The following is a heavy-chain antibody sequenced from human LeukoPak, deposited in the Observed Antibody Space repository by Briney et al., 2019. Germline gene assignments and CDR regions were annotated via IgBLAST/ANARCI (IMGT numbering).Heavy chain of an antibody. V-gene: IGHV1-2*02. Sequence: ASVKVSCKASGYTFTGYYIHWVRQAPGQGLEWMGWINPNSGGTNYAQNLQGRVTMTRDTSISTAFMELSRLTSDDTAVYYCARDVFAEDSNHHKFDPWGQGTLVTVSS. CDR1: GYTFTGYY. CDR2: INPNSGGT. D-gene: IGHD1-14*01. CDR3: ARDVFAEDSNHHKFDP. J-gene: IGHJ5*02.